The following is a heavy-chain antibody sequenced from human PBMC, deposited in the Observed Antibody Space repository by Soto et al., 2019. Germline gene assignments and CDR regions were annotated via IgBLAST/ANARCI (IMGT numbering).Heavy chain of an antibody. CDR1: GGSISSSSYY. CDR2: IYYSGST. J-gene: IGHJ5*02. Sequence: SETLSLTCTVSGGSISSSSYYWGWIRQPPGKGLEWIGSIYYSGSTYYNTSLKSRVTISVDTSKNQFSLKLSSVTAADTALYYCARQRNTMVRGVIYNWFDPWGQGTLVTVSS. D-gene: IGHD3-10*01. V-gene: IGHV4-39*01. CDR3: ARQRNTMVRGVIYNWFDP.